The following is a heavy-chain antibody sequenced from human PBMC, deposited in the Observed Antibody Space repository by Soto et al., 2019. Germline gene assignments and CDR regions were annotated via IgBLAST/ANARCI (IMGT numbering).Heavy chain of an antibody. J-gene: IGHJ6*02. CDR2: ISPIFPTP. Sequence: QVQLVQSGAEVKKPGSSVTVSCKASGGTFGNSAISWVRQAPGQGLEWMGGISPIFPTPDYAQKFQGRVTITGEETTSTDYMELTSLRSEDTAGYYCARDKYRLQFGGNYYYAMDVWGQGTMVTVSS. V-gene: IGHV1-69*12. CDR1: GGTFGNSA. CDR3: ARDKYRLQFGGNYYYAMDV. D-gene: IGHD5-12*01.